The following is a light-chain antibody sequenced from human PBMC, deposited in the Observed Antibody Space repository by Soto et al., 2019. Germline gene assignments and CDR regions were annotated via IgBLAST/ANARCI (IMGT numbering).Light chain of an antibody. V-gene: IGKV3-15*01. CDR2: GAS. CDR3: QQYNDWLTWT. J-gene: IGKJ1*01. CDR1: QSVSSN. Sequence: EIVMTQSPATLSVSPGERATLSCRASQSVSSNLAWYQQKPCQAPRLLIYGASTRATGIPARFGGSGSGTEFTLTISSLQSEDFAVYYCQQYNDWLTWTFGQGTKVEIK.